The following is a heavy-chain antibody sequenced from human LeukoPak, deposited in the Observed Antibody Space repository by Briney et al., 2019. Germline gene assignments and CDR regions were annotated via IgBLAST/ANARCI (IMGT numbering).Heavy chain of an antibody. CDR3: ARVDRIVVVPAAIVLPKNYYYMDV. J-gene: IGHJ6*03. Sequence: PSETLSLTCAVYGGSFSGYYWSWIRQPPGKGLEWIGGINHSGSTNYNPSLKSRVTISVDTSKNQFSLKLSSVTAADTAVYYCARVDRIVVVPAAIVLPKNYYYMDVWGKGTTVTVSS. CDR2: INHSGST. CDR1: GGSFSGYY. D-gene: IGHD2-2*01. V-gene: IGHV4-34*01.